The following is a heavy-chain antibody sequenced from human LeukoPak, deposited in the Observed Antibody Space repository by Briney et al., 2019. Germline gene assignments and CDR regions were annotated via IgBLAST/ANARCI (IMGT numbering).Heavy chain of an antibody. V-gene: IGHV3-21*01. CDR1: GFTSSSYS. D-gene: IGHD3-22*01. J-gene: IGHJ3*02. CDR2: ISSSSSYI. CDR3: ARGLYYYDSSGYPKAFDI. Sequence: PGGSLRLSCAASGFTSSSYSMNWVRQDPGKGLEWVSSISSSSSYIYYADSVKGRFTISRDNAKNSLYLQMNSLRAEDTAVYYCARGLYYYDSSGYPKAFDIWGQGTMVTVSP.